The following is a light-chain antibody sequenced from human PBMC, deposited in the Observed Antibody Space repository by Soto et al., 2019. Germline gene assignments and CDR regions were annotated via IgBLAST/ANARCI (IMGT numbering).Light chain of an antibody. CDR2: WAS. J-gene: IGKJ4*01. Sequence: DIVMTQSPDSLAVSLGERATINCKSSQNILYTSNNKNYLAWYQQKPGQPPKLLIYWASTRESGVPDRFSGSGSGTDFSLTISSLQAEDAEVYYCQHYHTTPLTFGGGTKVEIK. CDR3: QHYHTTPLT. CDR1: QNILYTSNNKNY. V-gene: IGKV4-1*01.